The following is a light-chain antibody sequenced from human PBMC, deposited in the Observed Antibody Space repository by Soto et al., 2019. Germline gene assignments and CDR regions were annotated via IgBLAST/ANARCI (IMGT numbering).Light chain of an antibody. CDR2: NDN. V-gene: IGLV1-44*01. CDR3: AAWDDSLNGRV. J-gene: IGLJ3*02. CDR1: SSNVGSNT. Sequence: QSVLTQPPSASGTPGQRVTISCSGSSSNVGSNTVNWYQQLPGTAPKLLLYNDNQRPSGVPDRFSGSRSGTSASLAINGLQSEDEADYYCAAWDDSLNGRVFGGGTKVTV.